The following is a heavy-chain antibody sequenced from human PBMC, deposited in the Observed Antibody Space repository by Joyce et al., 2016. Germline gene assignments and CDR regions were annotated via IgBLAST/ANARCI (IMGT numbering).Heavy chain of an antibody. CDR2: ISSDGRTP. V-gene: IGHV3-23*03. CDR1: GFTFSRYA. J-gene: IGHJ4*02. D-gene: IGHD6-19*01. CDR3: AKAGNGWYEFDF. Sequence: EMQLLQSGGDLAQPGGSLRLSCVASGFTFSRYAMRWVRQAPGKGLQWVAGISSDGRTPSYAGSVRGRFTISRDNSKNTLYLQLNRLTVDDTAVYYCAKAGNGWYEFDFWGQGDLLTVSS.